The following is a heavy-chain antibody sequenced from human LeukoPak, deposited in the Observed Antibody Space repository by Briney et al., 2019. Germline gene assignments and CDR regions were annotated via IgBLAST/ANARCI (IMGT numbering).Heavy chain of an antibody. J-gene: IGHJ4*02. V-gene: IGHV3-21*01. CDR3: ARSYYYDSSGYPLRY. CDR1: GFTFSSYS. D-gene: IGHD3-22*01. CDR2: ISSSSSYI. Sequence: PGGSLRLSCAASGFTFSSYSMNWVRQAPGKGLEWVSSISSSSSYIYYADSVKGRFTISRDNAKNSLYLQINSLRAEDTAVYYCARSYYYDSSGYPLRYWGQGTLVTVSS.